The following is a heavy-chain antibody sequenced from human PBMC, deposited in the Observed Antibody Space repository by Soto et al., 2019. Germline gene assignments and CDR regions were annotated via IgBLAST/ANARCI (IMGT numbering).Heavy chain of an antibody. CDR1: GYTFTSYG. Sequence: ASVKVSCKASGYTFTSYGISWVRQAPGQGLEWMGWISAYNGNTNYAQKLQGRVTMTTDTSTSTAYMELRSLRSDDTAVYYCAREVVVVVAAKTPHDALDIWGQGQWSPSPQ. D-gene: IGHD2-15*01. J-gene: IGHJ3*02. CDR2: ISAYNGNT. CDR3: AREVVVVVAAKTPHDALDI. V-gene: IGHV1-18*01.